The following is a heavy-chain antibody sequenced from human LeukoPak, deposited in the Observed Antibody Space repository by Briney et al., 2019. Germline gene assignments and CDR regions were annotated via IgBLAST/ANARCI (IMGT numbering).Heavy chain of an antibody. CDR1: GFDFKGSA. CDR2: IWFDGKSQ. J-gene: IGHJ4*02. V-gene: IGHV3-33*01. CDR3: ARGDAGAGH. D-gene: IGHD3-10*01. Sequence: GGSLRLSCSASGFDFKGSAMYWVRQAPGKGLEWVALIWFDGKSQHYGDSVRGRFTLSRDNSNKILYLEMDNLRVEDTGLYYCARGDAGAGHWGQGTLVTVSS.